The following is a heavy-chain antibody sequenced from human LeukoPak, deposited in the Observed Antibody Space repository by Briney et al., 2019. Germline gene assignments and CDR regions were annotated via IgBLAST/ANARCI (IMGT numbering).Heavy chain of an antibody. V-gene: IGHV3-23*01. CDR2: ISDDSGST. CDR1: ELMFSSYA. D-gene: IGHD6-19*01. Sequence: GGSLRLSCAASELMFSSYAMSWVRQAPGKGLEWVSGISDDSGSTYYADSVRGRFTISRVNSKNTLYLQMNSLRVEDTAIYYCAKDQYSSGWYFDYWGQGTLVTVSS. CDR3: AKDQYSSGWYFDY. J-gene: IGHJ4*02.